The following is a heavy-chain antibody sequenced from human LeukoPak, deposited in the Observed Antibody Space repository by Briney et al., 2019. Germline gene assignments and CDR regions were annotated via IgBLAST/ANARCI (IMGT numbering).Heavy chain of an antibody. J-gene: IGHJ4*02. CDR2: ISSSSSYI. V-gene: IGHV3-21*01. CDR1: GFTFSSYS. Sequence: PGGSLGLSCAASGFTFSSYSMNWVRQAPGKGLEWVSSISSSSSYIYYADSVKGRFTISRDNAKNSLYLQMNSLRAEDTAVYYCARVPRRIVVVPAANDYWGQGTLVTVSS. CDR3: ARVPRRIVVVPAANDY. D-gene: IGHD2-2*01.